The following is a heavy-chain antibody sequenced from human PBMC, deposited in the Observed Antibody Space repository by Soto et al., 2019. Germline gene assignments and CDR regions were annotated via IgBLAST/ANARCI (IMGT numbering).Heavy chain of an antibody. Sequence: GGSLRLSCAASGFTFSSYSMNWVRQAPGKGLEWVSSISSSSSYIYYADSVKGRFTISRDNAKNSLYLQMNSLRAEDTAVYYCARDLYDYVWGSYRYTGAFDIWGQGTMVTVSS. V-gene: IGHV3-21*01. CDR1: GFTFSSYS. D-gene: IGHD3-16*02. CDR2: ISSSSSYI. CDR3: ARDLYDYVWGSYRYTGAFDI. J-gene: IGHJ3*02.